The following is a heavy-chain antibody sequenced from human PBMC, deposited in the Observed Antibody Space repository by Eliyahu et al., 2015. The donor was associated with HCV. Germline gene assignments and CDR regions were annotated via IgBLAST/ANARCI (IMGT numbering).Heavy chain of an antibody. CDR1: GFXFSSXG. J-gene: IGHJ2*01. CDR2: IXAGGDET. V-gene: IGHV3-23*01. D-gene: IGHD1-26*01. CDR3: AKRGGKVGSWYFDL. Sequence: EVQLLESGGGLVQPGGSLXXSCAASGFXFSSXGMYWVRQAPGKGXEWVXAIXAGGDETYYADSVEGRFIISRDNSKNTLYLEMNSLRAEDTALYYCAKRGGKVGSWYFDLWGRGTLVTVSA.